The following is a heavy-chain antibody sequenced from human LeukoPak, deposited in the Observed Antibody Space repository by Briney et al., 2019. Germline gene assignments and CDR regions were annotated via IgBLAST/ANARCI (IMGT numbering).Heavy chain of an antibody. CDR3: ASITLSRGDAFDI. J-gene: IGHJ3*02. CDR1: GFTFSSYA. Sequence: PGGSLRLSCAASGFTFSSYAMSWVRQAPGKGLEWVSAISGSGGSTYYADSVKGRFTISRDNSKNTLFLQMNNLRVEDTAVYYCASITLSRGDAFDIWGQGTMVTVSS. V-gene: IGHV3-23*01. CDR2: ISGSGGST. D-gene: IGHD3-10*01.